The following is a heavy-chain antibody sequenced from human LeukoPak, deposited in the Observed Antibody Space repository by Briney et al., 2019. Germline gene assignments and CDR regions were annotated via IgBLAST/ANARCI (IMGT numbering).Heavy chain of an antibody. V-gene: IGHV3-15*01. Sequence: KPGGSLRLSCAASGFTFSNAWMSWVRQAPGKGLEWVGRIKSKTDGGTTDYVAPVKGRFSISRDDAKNTLYLQMNSLKTEDTAVYYCTKATPDSTGWIDYWGQGNLDTVSS. CDR3: TKATPDSTGWIDY. D-gene: IGHD6-19*01. CDR2: IKSKTDGGTT. J-gene: IGHJ4*02. CDR1: GFTFSNAW.